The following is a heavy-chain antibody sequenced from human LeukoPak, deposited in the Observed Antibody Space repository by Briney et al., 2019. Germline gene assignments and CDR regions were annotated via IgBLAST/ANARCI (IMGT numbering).Heavy chain of an antibody. CDR2: ITWDGDST. D-gene: IGHD3-22*01. CDR1: GFTFDDYV. V-gene: IGHV3-43D*03. J-gene: IGHJ3*02. Sequence: PGGSLRLSCAASGFTFDDYVMHWVRQAPGKGLEWVSLITWDGDSTDYADSVKGRFTISRDNSKNSLYLQMNSLRAEDTALYYCAKDLYTDGSGYFSYFDIWGQGTMVTVSS. CDR3: AKDLYTDGSGYFSYFDI.